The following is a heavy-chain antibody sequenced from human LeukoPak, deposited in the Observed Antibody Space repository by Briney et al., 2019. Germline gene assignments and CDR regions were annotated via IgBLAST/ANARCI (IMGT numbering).Heavy chain of an antibody. CDR2: IYYSGST. CDR3: ARQSGDDSSGLYYFDY. Sequence: SETLSLTCTVSGGSISSYYWSWIRQPPGKGLEWIGYIYYSGSTSYNPSLKSRVTISVDTSKNQFYLKLSSVTAADTAVYYCARQSGDDSSGLYYFDYWGQGTLVTVSS. D-gene: IGHD3-22*01. V-gene: IGHV4-59*08. CDR1: GGSISSYY. J-gene: IGHJ4*02.